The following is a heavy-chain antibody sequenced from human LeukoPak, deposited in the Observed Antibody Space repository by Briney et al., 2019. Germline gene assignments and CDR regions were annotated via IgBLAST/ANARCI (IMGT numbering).Heavy chain of an antibody. D-gene: IGHD5-12*01. CDR3: ARDFRYAFDN. Sequence: GGSLRLSCAASGFTFSDYSMNWVRQAPGKGLEWISYVGISSGNTKYADSVMGRFTISGDSAKNSVYLQMNSLRVEDTAVYYCARDFRYAFDNWGQGTLVTVSS. V-gene: IGHV3-48*04. CDR2: VGISSGNT. CDR1: GFTFSDYS. J-gene: IGHJ4*02.